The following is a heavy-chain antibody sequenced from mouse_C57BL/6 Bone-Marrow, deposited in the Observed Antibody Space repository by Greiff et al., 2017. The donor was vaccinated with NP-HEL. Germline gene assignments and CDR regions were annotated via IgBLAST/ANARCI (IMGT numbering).Heavy chain of an antibody. CDR3: ARETYYSNSYAMDY. Sequence: EVMLVESGGGLVQSGRSLRLSCATSGFTFSDFYMEWVRQAPGKGLEWIAASRNKANDYTTEYSASVKGRFIVSRDTSQSILYLQMNALRAEDTAIYYCARETYYSNSYAMDYWGQGTSVTVSS. CDR1: GFTFSDFY. CDR2: SRNKANDYTT. V-gene: IGHV7-1*01. D-gene: IGHD2-5*01. J-gene: IGHJ4*01.